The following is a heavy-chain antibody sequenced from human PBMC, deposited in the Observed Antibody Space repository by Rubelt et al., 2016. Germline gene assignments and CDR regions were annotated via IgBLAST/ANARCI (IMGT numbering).Heavy chain of an antibody. CDR1: GFTFSTYG. Sequence: VQLVESGGGLVQPGGSLRLSCAASGFTFSTYGMHWVRQAPGKGLEWVAVIWYDGSNKYYADSVKGRFASSRDNSKNTLYLQMNSLRAEDTAVDYCARTGKGWGQGTLVTVSS. J-gene: IGHJ4*02. CDR2: IWYDGSNK. V-gene: IGHV3-33*08. CDR3: ARTGKG.